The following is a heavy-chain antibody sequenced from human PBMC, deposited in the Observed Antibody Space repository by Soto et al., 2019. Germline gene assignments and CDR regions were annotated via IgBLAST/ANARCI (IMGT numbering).Heavy chain of an antibody. V-gene: IGHV1-46*03. J-gene: IGHJ4*02. CDR1: GYAFTSYH. CDR3: ARVYCSGGGCYSIDY. CDR2: INPSGGST. Sequence: ASVKLSCKASGYAFTSYHMHWVRQAPGQGLQWMGIINPSGGSTFYAQKFQGRVTMTRDTSTSTVYMDLSSLRSEDTAVYYCARVYCSGGGCYSIDYWGQGTLVTVPQ. D-gene: IGHD2-15*01.